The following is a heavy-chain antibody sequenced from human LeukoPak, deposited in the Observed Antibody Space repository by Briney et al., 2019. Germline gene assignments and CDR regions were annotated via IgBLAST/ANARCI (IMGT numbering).Heavy chain of an antibody. D-gene: IGHD3-22*01. CDR3: AKSPYYDSSGDAFEI. CDR1: GFTFSSYW. Sequence: GGSLRLSCAASGFTFSSYWMHWVRQAPGKGLVWVSRINSDGSSTSYADSVKGRFTISRDNSKETLYLQMDSLRVDDTAVYFCAKSPYYDSSGDAFEIWGQGTLVTVSS. V-gene: IGHV3-74*01. J-gene: IGHJ3*02. CDR2: INSDGSST.